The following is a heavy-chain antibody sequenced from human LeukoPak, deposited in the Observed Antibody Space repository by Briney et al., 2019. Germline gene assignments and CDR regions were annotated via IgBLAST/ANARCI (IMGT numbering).Heavy chain of an antibody. CDR3: ARDSESSPYYYYMDV. D-gene: IGHD2-2*01. CDR1: GASLSGYH. J-gene: IGHJ6*03. Sequence: SETLSLTCVVSGASLSGYHFSWIRQAPGKGLEWIGEISHSGTTDYNPSLKSRVTISVDKSKNQFSLKLSSVAAADTAVYYCARDSESSPYYYYMDVWGKGTTVTVSS. V-gene: IGHV4-34*01. CDR2: ISHSGTT.